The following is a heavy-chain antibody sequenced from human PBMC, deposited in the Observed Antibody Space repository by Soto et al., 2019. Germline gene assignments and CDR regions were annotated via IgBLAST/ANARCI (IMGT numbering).Heavy chain of an antibody. D-gene: IGHD6-13*01. CDR3: ARHKDTSSRYLLPDF. Sequence: GESLKISCKGSGYSFAGYWIIWVRQKPGKGLEWMGRIDPSDSQTYYSPSFRGHVTISVTKSITTVFLQWSSLRASDTAMYYCARHKDTSSRYLLPDFWGQGTLVTVSS. V-gene: IGHV5-10-1*01. CDR2: IDPSDSQT. J-gene: IGHJ4*02. CDR1: GYSFAGYW.